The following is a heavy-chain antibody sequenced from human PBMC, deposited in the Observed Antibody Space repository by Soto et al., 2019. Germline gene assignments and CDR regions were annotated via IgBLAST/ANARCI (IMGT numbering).Heavy chain of an antibody. CDR2: IWYDGSNK. V-gene: IGHV3-33*01. Sequence: QVQLVESGGGVVQPGRSLRLYCAASGFTFSSYGMHWVRQAPGKGLEWVAVIWYDGSNKYYSDSVKGRFTISRDNSKNTLYLQMNSLSAEDTAVYYCARESPYSSSWRYFDYWGQGTLVTVSS. D-gene: IGHD6-13*01. J-gene: IGHJ4*02. CDR3: ARESPYSSSWRYFDY. CDR1: GFTFSSYG.